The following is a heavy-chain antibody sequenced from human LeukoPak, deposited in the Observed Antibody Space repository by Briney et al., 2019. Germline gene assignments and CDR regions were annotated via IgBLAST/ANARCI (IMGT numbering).Heavy chain of an antibody. V-gene: IGHV1-8*01. J-gene: IGHJ4*02. Sequence: ASVKVSCKASGYTFTSYDINWVRQATGQGLEWMGWVNPNSGNTGYAQKFQGRVTMTRNTSISTAYMELSSLRSEDTAVYYCARAAMVRGVIRSYYFDYWGQGTLVTVSS. D-gene: IGHD3-10*01. CDR1: GYTFTSYD. CDR3: ARAAMVRGVIRSYYFDY. CDR2: VNPNSGNT.